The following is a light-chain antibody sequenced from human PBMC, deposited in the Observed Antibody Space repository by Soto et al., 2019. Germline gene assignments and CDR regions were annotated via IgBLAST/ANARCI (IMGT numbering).Light chain of an antibody. CDR3: QQYYRSCT. CDR1: QSVTDW. V-gene: IGKV1-5*01. CDR2: DAS. J-gene: IGKJ2*02. Sequence: DIQLTQSPSTLSASVGDRVTITCRASQSVTDWLAWYQQKPGKAPKLLIYDASSLHSGVPSRFSGSGSGTEFSLTISSQQPDDFATYYCQQYYRSCTFGQGTKVEIK.